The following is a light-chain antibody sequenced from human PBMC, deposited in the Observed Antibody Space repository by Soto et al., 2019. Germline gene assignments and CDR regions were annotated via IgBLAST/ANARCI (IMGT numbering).Light chain of an antibody. CDR1: QSISSW. CDR3: QQSNSY. Sequence: DIQLTQSPSTLSASVGDRDTITCRASQSISSWLAWYQEKPGKAPKLLIYDASSLKSGVPSRFSGSGSGTEFTLTISSLQPDDFATYSCQQSNSYFGGGTKVDIK. CDR2: DAS. V-gene: IGKV1-5*01. J-gene: IGKJ4*01.